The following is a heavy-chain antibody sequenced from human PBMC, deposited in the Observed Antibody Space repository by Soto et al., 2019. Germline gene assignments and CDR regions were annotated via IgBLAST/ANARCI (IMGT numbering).Heavy chain of an antibody. V-gene: IGHV4-39*01. J-gene: IGHJ4*02. D-gene: IGHD5-18*01. CDR1: GGSISSSSDY. Sequence: PSETLSLTCTVSGGSISSSSDYWGWIRQPPGKGLEWIGSLYYSGSAYYNPSLKSRVTISVDTSKNQFSLKLSSVTAADTAVYYCARLVDAPMGRVDYWGQGTLVTVSS. CDR2: LYYSGSA. CDR3: ARLVDAPMGRVDY.